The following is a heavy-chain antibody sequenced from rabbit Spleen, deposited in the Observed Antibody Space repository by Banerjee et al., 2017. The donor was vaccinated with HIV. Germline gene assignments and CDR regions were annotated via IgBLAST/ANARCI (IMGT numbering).Heavy chain of an antibody. D-gene: IGHD1-1*01. Sequence: QEQLVESGGGLVKPEGSLKLSCTASGFSFSNKAVMCWVRQAPGKGLEWIACMNVRSGEDVYATWAKGRFTVSKTSSTTVTLQMTSLTAADTATYFCARDLPTVVGWNLSLWGPGTLVTVS. CDR3: ARDLPTVVGWNLSL. J-gene: IGHJ4*01. CDR1: GFSFSNKAV. CDR2: MNVRSGED. V-gene: IGHV1S45*01.